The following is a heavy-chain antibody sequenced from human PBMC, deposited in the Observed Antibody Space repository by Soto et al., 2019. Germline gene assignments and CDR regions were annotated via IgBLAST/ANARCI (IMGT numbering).Heavy chain of an antibody. J-gene: IGHJ6*03. CDR2: ISAYNGNT. D-gene: IGHD2-15*01. Sequence: QVQLVQSGAEVKKPGASVKVSCKASGYTFTSYGISWVRQAPGQGLEWMGWISAYNGNTNYAQKLQGRVTMTTDTSTSTGYRELRSLRSDDTAVYYCARAPGIYCSGGSCYQLPPYYMDVWGKGTTVTVSS. CDR3: ARAPGIYCSGGSCYQLPPYYMDV. V-gene: IGHV1-18*01. CDR1: GYTFTSYG.